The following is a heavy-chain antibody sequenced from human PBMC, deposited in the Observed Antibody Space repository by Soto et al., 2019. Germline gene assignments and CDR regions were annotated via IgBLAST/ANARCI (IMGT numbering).Heavy chain of an antibody. CDR2: ISYDGSNK. Sequence: QVQLVESGGGVVQPGRSLRLSCAASGFTFSSYAMHWVRQAPGKGLEWVTVISYDGSNKYYADSVKGRFTISRDNSKNXXYLEMTSLRAGDTAVYDCARDPLWGTAMVLWYFDLWGRGTLVTVSS. J-gene: IGHJ2*01. CDR3: ARDPLWGTAMVLWYFDL. CDR1: GFTFSSYA. V-gene: IGHV3-30-3*01. D-gene: IGHD5-18*01.